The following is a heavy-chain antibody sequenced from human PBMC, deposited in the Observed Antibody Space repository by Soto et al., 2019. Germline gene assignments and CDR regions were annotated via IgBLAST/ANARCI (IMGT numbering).Heavy chain of an antibody. V-gene: IGHV1-69*02. Sequence: SVKVSCKASGGTFSSYTISWVRQAPGQRLEWMGRIIPILGIANYAQKFQGRVTITADKSTSTAYMELSSLRSEDTAVYYCARKGYCSSTSCRPASDAFDIWGQGTMVTVSS. D-gene: IGHD2-2*01. CDR1: GGTFSSYT. CDR2: IIPILGIA. J-gene: IGHJ3*02. CDR3: ARKGYCSSTSCRPASDAFDI.